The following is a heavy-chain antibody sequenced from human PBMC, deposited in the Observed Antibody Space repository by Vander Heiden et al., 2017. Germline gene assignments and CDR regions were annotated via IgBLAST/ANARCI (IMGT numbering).Heavy chain of an antibody. V-gene: IGHV3-23*01. CDR2: ISGSGGNT. J-gene: IGHJ4*02. CDR1: ALTFGNYA. CDR3: AKSMAARLGGDFDY. Sequence: EVQMLESGGGLLQPRGSLRLSCAASALTFGNYAMGWIRQAPGKGLEWISSISGSGGNTYYADSVKGRFTISRDNSKNTLYLQMNSLRAEDTAVYYCAKSMAARLGGDFDYWGQGTLVTVSS. D-gene: IGHD6-6*01.